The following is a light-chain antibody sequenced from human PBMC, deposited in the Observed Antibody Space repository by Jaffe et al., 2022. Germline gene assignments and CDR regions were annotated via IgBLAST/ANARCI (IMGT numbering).Light chain of an antibody. CDR1: SSNIGNNY. V-gene: IGLV1-51*02. CDR2: ENN. Sequence: QSVLTQPPSVSAAPGQKVTISCSGSSSNIGNNYVSWYQHLPGTAPKLLIYENNKRPSGIPDRFSGSKSGTSATLGITGLQTGDEADYYCGTWDTYLEPVLFGGGTKLTVL. CDR3: GTWDTYLEPVL. J-gene: IGLJ2*01.